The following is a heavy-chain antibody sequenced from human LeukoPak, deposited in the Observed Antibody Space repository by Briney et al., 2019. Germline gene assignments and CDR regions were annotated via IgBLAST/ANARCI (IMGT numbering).Heavy chain of an antibody. CDR2: ISSSSSYI. J-gene: IGHJ3*02. Sequence: GGSLRLSCAASGFTFSSYSMNWVRQAPGKGLEWVSSISSSSSYIYYADSVKGRFTISRDNAKNSLYLQMNSLRAEDTAVYYCARVRVYYDSSRYYDAFDIWGQGTMVAVSS. D-gene: IGHD3-22*01. CDR1: GFTFSSYS. V-gene: IGHV3-21*01. CDR3: ARVRVYYDSSRYYDAFDI.